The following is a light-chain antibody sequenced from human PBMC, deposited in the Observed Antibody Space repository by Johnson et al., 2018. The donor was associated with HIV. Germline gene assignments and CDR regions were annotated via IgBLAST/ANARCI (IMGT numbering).Light chain of an antibody. CDR1: SSNIGNSY. V-gene: IGLV1-51*01. J-gene: IGLJ1*01. CDR2: EHD. CDR3: GTWISTGSV. Sequence: QSVLTQPPSVSAAPGQKVTISCSGSSSNIGNSYVSWYQQLPGTAPKLLIYEHDRRPSGIPDRFSASKSGTSATLAHTGLQTGDEADYYCGTWISTGSVFGSGTKVTVL.